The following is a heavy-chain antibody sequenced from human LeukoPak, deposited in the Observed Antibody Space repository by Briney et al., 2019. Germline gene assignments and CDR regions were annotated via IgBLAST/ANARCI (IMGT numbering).Heavy chain of an antibody. D-gene: IGHD3-10*01. CDR1: RGSFSGYY. V-gene: IGHV4-34*01. J-gene: IGHJ6*03. Sequence: PSETLSLTCAVYRGSFSGYYWSWIRQPPGKGLEWIGEINHSGSTNYSPSLKSRVTISVDTSKNQFSLKLSSVTAADTAVYYCARGRVGMVRGVIIKGYYYMDVWGKGTTVTVSS. CDR3: ARGRVGMVRGVIIKGYYYMDV. CDR2: INHSGST.